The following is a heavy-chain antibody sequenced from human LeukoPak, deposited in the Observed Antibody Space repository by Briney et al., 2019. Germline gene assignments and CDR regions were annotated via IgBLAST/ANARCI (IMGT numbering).Heavy chain of an antibody. V-gene: IGHV4-39*01. D-gene: IGHD6-19*01. Sequence: PSETLSRNCSVSAGSITSIRYYWRWLRQPPGKVLEWVGSIFYRGSTYYYPSLNSRVTMIAATSKNQFFVKLSSANAADNDGEFCARQFSSSRGWLRAEYFQHWGQGTLVTVSS. J-gene: IGHJ1*01. CDR3: ARQFSSSRGWLRAEYFQH. CDR2: IFYRGST. CDR1: AGSITSIRYY.